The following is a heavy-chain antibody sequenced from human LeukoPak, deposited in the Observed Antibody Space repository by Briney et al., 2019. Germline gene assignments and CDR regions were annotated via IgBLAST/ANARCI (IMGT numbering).Heavy chain of an antibody. CDR2: ISNNGGYA. CDR1: GFTFSSSA. J-gene: IGHJ4*02. D-gene: IGHD2-15*01. Sequence: GGSLRLSCAASGFTFSSSAMSWVRQAPGKGLEWVSAISNNGGYAYYTDSVQGRFTISRDNSKSTLCLQMNSLRAEDTAVYYCAKQLGYCSDGSCYFPYWGQGTLVTVSS. V-gene: IGHV3-23*01. CDR3: AKQLGYCSDGSCYFPY.